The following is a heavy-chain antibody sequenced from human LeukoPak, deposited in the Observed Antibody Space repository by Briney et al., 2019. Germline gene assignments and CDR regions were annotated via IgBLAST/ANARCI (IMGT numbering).Heavy chain of an antibody. CDR1: AASIRVNGYY. CDR2: IYYDGTT. Sequence: AQTLSLTCPVSAASIRVNGYYCGWIRQAPGKGLEWIGSIYYDGTTYYNPSLKSRVTIYVATPKNYFSLKLSSVAVADTAVYYCASSVWWPYYFDYWGQGTLVTVSS. D-gene: IGHD4/OR15-4a*01. CDR3: ASSVWWPYYFDY. V-gene: IGHV4-39*02. J-gene: IGHJ4*02.